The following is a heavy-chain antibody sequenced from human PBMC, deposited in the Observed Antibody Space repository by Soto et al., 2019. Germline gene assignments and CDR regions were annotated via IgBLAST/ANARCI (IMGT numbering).Heavy chain of an antibody. CDR1: GFTFSSYG. CDR3: AKDRSTSRYYYTGMDV. Sequence: QVHLLESGGGVVQPGTSLRLSCAASGFTFSSYGMHWVRQAPGKGLEWVALISYDGNDKYYADSVKGRFTISRDNSKKTLFLQMSSVRAEDTALYYCAKDRSTSRYYYTGMDVWGQGTTVTVSS. J-gene: IGHJ6*02. V-gene: IGHV3-30*18. D-gene: IGHD2-2*01. CDR2: ISYDGNDK.